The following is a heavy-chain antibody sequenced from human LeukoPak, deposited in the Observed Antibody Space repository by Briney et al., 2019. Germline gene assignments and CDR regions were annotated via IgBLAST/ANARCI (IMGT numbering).Heavy chain of an antibody. J-gene: IGHJ4*02. Sequence: SETLSLTCAVYGGSFSGYYWSWIRQPPGKGLEWIGEINHSGSTNYNPSLKSRVTISVDTSKNQFSLKLSSVTAADTAVYYCAVIWPSDYWGQGTLVTVSS. D-gene: IGHD2/OR15-2a*01. V-gene: IGHV4-34*01. CDR3: AVIWPSDY. CDR1: GGSFSGYY. CDR2: INHSGST.